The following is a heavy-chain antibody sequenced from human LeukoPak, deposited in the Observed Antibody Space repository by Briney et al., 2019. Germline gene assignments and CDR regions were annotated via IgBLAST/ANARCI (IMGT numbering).Heavy chain of an antibody. CDR3: ARGSGITTGIDE. D-gene: IGHD6-25*01. V-gene: IGHV3-74*01. CDR2: IKDDGSHT. J-gene: IGHJ4*02. Sequence: GGSLRLSCAASGFTFSRHWMHWVRQAPGKGLVWVSRIKDDGSHTNYADSVKGRFTISRDNAKNTLSLQMNSLRAEDTAVYYCARGSGITTGIDEWGQGTLVTVSS. CDR1: GFTFSRHW.